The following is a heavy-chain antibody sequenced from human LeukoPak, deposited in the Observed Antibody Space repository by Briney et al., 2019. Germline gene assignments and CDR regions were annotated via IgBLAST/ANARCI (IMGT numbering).Heavy chain of an antibody. D-gene: IGHD6-13*01. CDR3: ARKTDRLGAVGRDRYFDL. J-gene: IGHJ2*01. V-gene: IGHV3-48*03. Sequence: GGSLRLSCAASGFTFSGYEMTWVRQAPGKGLEWMSYISVNGGAMHYADSVRGRFTTSRDDAKNSLYLHMNSLRVEDTAIYYCARKTDRLGAVGRDRYFDLWGRGTLITVSS. CDR2: ISVNGGAM. CDR1: GFTFSGYE.